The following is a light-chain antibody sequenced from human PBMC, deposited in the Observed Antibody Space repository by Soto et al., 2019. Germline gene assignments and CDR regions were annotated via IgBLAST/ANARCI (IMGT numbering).Light chain of an antibody. Sequence: QSVLTQPPSASGAPGQSVTISCTGTSSNVGGYNYVSWYQQFPGKVPKLMVYGINKRPSGVPDRFSGSNSGTTASLTVSGLHADDESDYYYTTYAGGNNVFGTGTKLTVL. V-gene: IGLV2-8*01. CDR1: SSNVGGYNY. CDR2: GIN. CDR3: TTYAGGNNV. J-gene: IGLJ1*01.